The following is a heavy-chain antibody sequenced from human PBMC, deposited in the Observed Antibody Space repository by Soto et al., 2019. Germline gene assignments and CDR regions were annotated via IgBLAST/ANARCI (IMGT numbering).Heavy chain of an antibody. J-gene: IGHJ4*02. CDR1: GYKFTSYG. Sequence: GPELKQTGASVTVSCKASGYKFTSYGIIWVRQAPGQGLEWMGWISGFNGNTNYAQNVQGRVAMTTDTPTSTAYMELRSLSSDDTAMYYCARITIYRTYFDYWGQGTLVTVSS. CDR2: ISGFNGNT. V-gene: IGHV1-18*01. CDR3: ARITIYRTYFDY. D-gene: IGHD3-16*02.